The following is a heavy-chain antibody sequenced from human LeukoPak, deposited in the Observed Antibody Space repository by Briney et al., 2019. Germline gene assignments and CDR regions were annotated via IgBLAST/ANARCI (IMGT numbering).Heavy chain of an antibody. CDR1: GFTFSSYS. Sequence: GGSLRLSCAASGFTFSSYSMNWVRQAPGKGLEWVSSISSSSSYIYYADSVKGRFTISRDNAKNSLYLQMNSLRAEDTAVYYCARDQGYYDSSGPGDAFDIWGQGTMVTVSS. CDR3: ARDQGYYDSSGPGDAFDI. V-gene: IGHV3-21*01. D-gene: IGHD3-22*01. J-gene: IGHJ3*02. CDR2: ISSSSSYI.